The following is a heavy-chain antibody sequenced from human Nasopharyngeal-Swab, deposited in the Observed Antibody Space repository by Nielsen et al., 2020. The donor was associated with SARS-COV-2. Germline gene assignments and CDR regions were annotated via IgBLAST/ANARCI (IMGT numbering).Heavy chain of an antibody. D-gene: IGHD6-25*01. V-gene: IGHV3-74*01. Sequence: GESLKISCAASGFTFSGYWMHWVRQAPGKGLVWVSRINPDGSDTTDADSVKGRFTISRDNVEKSLYLQMDNLRVEDTAVYYCVLPSVAAPGRDSWGKGTLVTVSS. CDR1: GFTFSGYW. CDR2: INPDGSDT. CDR3: VLPSVAAPGRDS. J-gene: IGHJ4*02.